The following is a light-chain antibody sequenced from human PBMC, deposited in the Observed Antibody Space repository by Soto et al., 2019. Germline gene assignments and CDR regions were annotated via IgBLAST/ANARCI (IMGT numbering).Light chain of an antibody. V-gene: IGLV1-40*01. CDR3: QSYDSSLSGLYV. CDR2: GNS. Sequence: QSVLTQPPSVYGAPGQRVNIAFTGSSSNIGAGYDVHWYQQLPGTAPKLLIYGNSNRPSGVPDRFSGSKSGTSASLAITGLQAEDEADYYCQSYDSSLSGLYVFGTGTKLTVL. CDR1: SSNIGAGYD. J-gene: IGLJ1*01.